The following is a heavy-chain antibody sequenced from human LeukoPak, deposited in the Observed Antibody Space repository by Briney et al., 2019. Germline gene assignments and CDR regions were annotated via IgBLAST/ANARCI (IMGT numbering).Heavy chain of an antibody. V-gene: IGHV4-4*07. CDR1: GGSISSYY. J-gene: IGHJ5*02. Sequence: SETLSLTCTVSGGSISSYYWSWIRQPAGKGLEWIGRIYTSGSTNYNPSLKSRVTMSVDTSKNQFSLKLSSVTAADTAVYYCARGVVVPAAIFGPTGWFDPWGQGTLVTVSS. D-gene: IGHD2-2*01. CDR3: ARGVVVPAAIFGPTGWFDP. CDR2: IYTSGST.